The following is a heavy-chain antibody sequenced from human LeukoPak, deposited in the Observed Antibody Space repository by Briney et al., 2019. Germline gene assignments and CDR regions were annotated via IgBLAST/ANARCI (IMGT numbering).Heavy chain of an antibody. CDR1: GYSFTSHY. D-gene: IGHD1-14*01. J-gene: IGHJ4*02. V-gene: IGHV5-51*01. CDR2: IRHGGSDI. Sequence: GESLKISCKGFGYSFTSHYIAWVRPMPGTGLEWMGLIRHGGSDIKYSPSFQGQVTFSVDNSINTAYLQWSSLKASDSALYYCARGDHLDSWGQGTLVTVSS. CDR3: ARGDHLDS.